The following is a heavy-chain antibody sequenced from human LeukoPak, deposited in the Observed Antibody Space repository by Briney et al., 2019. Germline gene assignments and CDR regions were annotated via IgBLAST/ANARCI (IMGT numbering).Heavy chain of an antibody. CDR1: GFTFSTYG. CDR3: AKDQKRGYSYGYLFYYYYMDV. J-gene: IGHJ6*03. CDR2: VRYDGSKK. D-gene: IGHD5-18*01. V-gene: IGHV3-30*02. Sequence: GGSLRLPCAASGFTFSTYGMHWARQAPGKGLEWVAFVRYDGSKKYYTNSVKGRFTISRDNSKNTLYLQMNSLRAEDTAVYYCAKDQKRGYSYGYLFYYYYMDVWGKGTTVTISS.